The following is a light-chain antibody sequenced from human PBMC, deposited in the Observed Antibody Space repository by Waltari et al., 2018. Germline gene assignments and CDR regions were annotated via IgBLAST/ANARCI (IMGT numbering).Light chain of an antibody. CDR1: STDVGAYNY. CDR2: DVS. Sequence: QSALTQPASVSGSPGQSITISCTGTSTDVGAYNYFSWYQQHPGKAPKLMIYDVSNRPSGVSNRFSGSKSGNTASLTISGLQAEDEADYYCSSYTSSSTLCVFGGGTKLTVL. V-gene: IGLV2-14*01. J-gene: IGLJ3*02. CDR3: SSYTSSSTLCV.